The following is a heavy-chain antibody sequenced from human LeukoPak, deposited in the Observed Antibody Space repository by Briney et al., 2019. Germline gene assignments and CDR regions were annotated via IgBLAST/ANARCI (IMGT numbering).Heavy chain of an antibody. CDR2: IRYDGSNK. Sequence: GGSLRLSCAASGFTFSSYEMNWVRQAPGKGLEWVAFIRYDGSNKYYADSVKGRFTISRDNSKNTLYLQMSSLRAEDTAVYYCAKDPHLGSSPNQYFDYWGQGTLVTVSS. CDR3: AKDPHLGSSPNQYFDY. CDR1: GFTFSSYE. J-gene: IGHJ4*02. V-gene: IGHV3-30*02. D-gene: IGHD6-13*01.